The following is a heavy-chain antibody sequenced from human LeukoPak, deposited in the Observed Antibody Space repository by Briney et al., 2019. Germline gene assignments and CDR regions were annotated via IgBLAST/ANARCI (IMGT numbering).Heavy chain of an antibody. V-gene: IGHV1-18*01. CDR1: GYTFTSYG. CDR3: AREVRRMITFGGVAHPGTFEKDY. D-gene: IGHD3-16*01. J-gene: IGHJ4*02. CDR2: ISAYNGNT. Sequence: ASVKVSCKASGYTFTSYGISWVRQAPGQGLEWMGWISAYNGNTNYAQKLQGRVTMTTDTSTSTAYMELRSLRSDDTAVYYCAREVRRMITFGGVAHPGTFEKDYWGQGTLVTVSS.